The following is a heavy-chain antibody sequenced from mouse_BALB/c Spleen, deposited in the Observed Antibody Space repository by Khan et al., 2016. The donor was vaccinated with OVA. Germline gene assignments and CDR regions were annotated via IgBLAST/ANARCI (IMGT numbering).Heavy chain of an antibody. CDR2: INTYYGDV. CDR1: GYTFTDFT. V-gene: IGHV1S137*01. J-gene: IGHJ3*01. CDR3: TRGGGGSRFAY. Sequence: VQLQESGAELVRPGVSVKISCKGSGYTFTDFTMHWVKQSHAKSLEWIGVINTYYGDVTYNQKFKGKATMTVDKSSSTAYMELARLTSEDSAIYYWTRGGGGSRFAYWGQGTLVTVSA.